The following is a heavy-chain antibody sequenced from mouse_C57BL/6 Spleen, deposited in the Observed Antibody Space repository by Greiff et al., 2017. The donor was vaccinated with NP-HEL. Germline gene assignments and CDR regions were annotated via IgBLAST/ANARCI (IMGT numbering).Heavy chain of an antibody. Sequence: VQLLQSGPELVKPGASVKLSCKASGYSFTSYSIHWVMQRPGQGLEWIGCIYPGSGNTKYNEKFKGKATLTADTSSSPAYMQLSSLTTKDSAVYYCTREQNWDLDYWGQGTTLTVSS. V-gene: IGHV1-66*01. CDR1: GYSFTSYS. D-gene: IGHD4-1*01. J-gene: IGHJ2*01. CDR2: IYPGSGNT. CDR3: TREQNWDLDY.